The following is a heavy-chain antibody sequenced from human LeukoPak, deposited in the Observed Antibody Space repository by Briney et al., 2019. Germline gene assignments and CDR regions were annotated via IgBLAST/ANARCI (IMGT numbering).Heavy chain of an antibody. CDR1: GYTFTGYY. D-gene: IGHD1-26*01. CDR3: ARDRASYSGSYYQLGY. Sequence: ASVKVSCKASGYTFTGYYMHWVRQAPGQGLGWMGWINPNSGGTNYAQKFQGRVTMTRDTSISTAYMELSRLRSDDTAVYYCARDRASYSGSYYQLGYWGQGTLVTVSS. J-gene: IGHJ4*02. CDR2: INPNSGGT. V-gene: IGHV1-2*02.